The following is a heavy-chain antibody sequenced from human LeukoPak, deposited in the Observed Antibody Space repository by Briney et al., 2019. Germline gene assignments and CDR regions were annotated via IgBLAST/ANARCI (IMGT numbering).Heavy chain of an antibody. V-gene: IGHV3-23*01. J-gene: IGHJ4*02. CDR3: AKGGDIVLMVYAGN. CDR2: ISGSGGST. Sequence: PGGSLRLSCAASGFTFSSYAMSWFRQAPGKGLEWVSAISGSGGSTYYADSVKGRFTISRDNSKNTLYLQMNSLRAEDTAVYYCAKGGDIVLMVYAGNWGQGTLVTVSS. D-gene: IGHD2-8*01. CDR1: GFTFSSYA.